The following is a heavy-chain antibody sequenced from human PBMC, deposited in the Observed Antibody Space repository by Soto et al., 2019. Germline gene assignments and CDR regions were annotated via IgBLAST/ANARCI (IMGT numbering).Heavy chain of an antibody. V-gene: IGHV1-18*01. CDR3: ARDFDQRWIDITFGGVIVIPLDY. J-gene: IGHJ4*02. CDR2: ISAYNGNT. D-gene: IGHD3-16*02. Sequence: ASVKVSCTASGYPFTGYGISWVRQAPGQGREWMGWISAYNGNTNYAQKLQGRVTMTTHTSTSTAYMELRSLRSEDTAVYYCARDFDQRWIDITFGGVIVIPLDYWGQGTLVTVSS. CDR1: GYPFTGYG.